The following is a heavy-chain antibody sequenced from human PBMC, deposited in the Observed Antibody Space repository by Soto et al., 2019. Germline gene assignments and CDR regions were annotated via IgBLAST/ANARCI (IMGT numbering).Heavy chain of an antibody. D-gene: IGHD6-13*01. CDR3: ARIRPGIAAAGYYSYYGMDV. CDR1: GVTFSSYA. CDR2: IIPIFGTA. Sequence: ASVKVSCKASGVTFSSYAISWVRQAPGQGLEWMGGIIPIFGTANYAQKLQGRVTITADESTSTAYMELSSLRSEDTAVYYCARIRPGIAAAGYYSYYGMDVWGQGTTVTVSS. J-gene: IGHJ6*02. V-gene: IGHV1-69*13.